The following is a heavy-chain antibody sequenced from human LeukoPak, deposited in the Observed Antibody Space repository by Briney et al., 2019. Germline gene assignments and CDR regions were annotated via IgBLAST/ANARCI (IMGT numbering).Heavy chain of an antibody. CDR1: GGSISSYY. Sequence: SETLSLTCTVSGGSISSYYWSWIRQPPGKGLEWIGYIYYSGSTNYNPSLKSRVTISVDTSKNQFTLKLSSVTAADTAVYYCARYLVGANYYFDYWGQGTLVTVS. CDR2: IYYSGST. V-gene: IGHV4-59*01. J-gene: IGHJ4*02. CDR3: ARYLVGANYYFDY. D-gene: IGHD1-26*01.